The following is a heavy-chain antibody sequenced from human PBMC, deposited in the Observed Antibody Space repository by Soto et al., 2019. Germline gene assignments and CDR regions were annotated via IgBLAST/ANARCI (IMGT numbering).Heavy chain of an antibody. CDR2: IYHSGST. CDR1: GGSISIGGYY. Sequence: SETLSLTCAFSGGSISIGGYYWSWIRQPPGKGVQCIGYIYHSGSTYYNPSLKSRVTISVDMSKNQFSLKLSSVTAADTAVYYCARGKGVMTTVSPLKKSYYFDYWGQGTMVTVSS. D-gene: IGHD4-17*01. J-gene: IGHJ4*02. V-gene: IGHV4-30-2*01. CDR3: ARGKGVMTTVSPLKKSYYFDY.